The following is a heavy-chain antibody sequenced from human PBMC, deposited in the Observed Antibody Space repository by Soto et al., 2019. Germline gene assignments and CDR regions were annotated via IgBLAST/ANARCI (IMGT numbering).Heavy chain of an antibody. CDR2: IIPIFGTA. Sequence: QVQLVQSGAEVRKPGSSVKVSCKASGGTFSRHAISWVRQAPGQGLEWMGGIIPIFGTANHAQKFQGRVTIIADESTSTVYMELSSLRSEDTAMYYCGRGWGYDSNDYYYAYWGQGTRVSVSS. D-gene: IGHD3-22*01. V-gene: IGHV1-69*01. J-gene: IGHJ4*02. CDR1: GGTFSRHA. CDR3: GRGWGYDSNDYYYAY.